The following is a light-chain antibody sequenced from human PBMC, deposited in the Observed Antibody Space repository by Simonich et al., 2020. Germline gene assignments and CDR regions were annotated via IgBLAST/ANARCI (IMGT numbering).Light chain of an antibody. V-gene: IGKV3-11*01. CDR2: DAS. CDR3: QQRSNWPPIT. CDR1: QSVRSY. J-gene: IGKJ5*01. Sequence: EIVLTQSPATLSLSPGERATLSCRASQSVRSYLAWYQPKPGQAPRLLIYDASNRATDIQARFSGSGYGTDFTLVISSLEPEDFAVYYCQQRSNWPPITFGQGTRLEIK.